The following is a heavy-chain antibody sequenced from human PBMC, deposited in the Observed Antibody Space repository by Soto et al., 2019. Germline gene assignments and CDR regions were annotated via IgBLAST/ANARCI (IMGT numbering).Heavy chain of an antibody. CDR2: ISGSGYST. CDR3: AKDMLSAAASDAFDI. CDR1: GLTFSSYA. D-gene: IGHD2-2*01. V-gene: IGHV3-23*01. Sequence: GGALRLSCAASGLTFSSYAMTWVRQAPGKGLEWVSAISGSGYSTDYADSVKGRFTISRDNSKNTLYLQMNSLRVEDTAVYYCAKDMLSAAASDAFDIWGQGTMVNVSS. J-gene: IGHJ3*02.